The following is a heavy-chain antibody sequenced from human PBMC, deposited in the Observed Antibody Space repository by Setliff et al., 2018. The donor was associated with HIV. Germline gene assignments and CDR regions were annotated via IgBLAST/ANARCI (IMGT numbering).Heavy chain of an antibody. J-gene: IGHJ3*01. CDR2: IISILGTP. Sequence: SVKVSCKASGGTFSAYAVNWVRQAPGQGLEWMGRIISILGTPNYSHKLQGRVTITADKSTTTTYMELSSLRSDDTAIYYCARDFHVLGYCSADSCPYDASDVWGQGTMVTVSS. CDR1: GGTFSAYA. D-gene: IGHD2-15*01. CDR3: ARDFHVLGYCSADSCPYDASDV. V-gene: IGHV1-69*04.